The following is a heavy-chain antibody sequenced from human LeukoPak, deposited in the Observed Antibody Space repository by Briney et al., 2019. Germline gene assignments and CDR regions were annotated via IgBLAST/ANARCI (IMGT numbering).Heavy chain of an antibody. J-gene: IGHJ4*02. D-gene: IGHD4-23*01. Sequence: SETLSLTCTVSGGSISSYYSSWFRQPPGKGLEWIGYISYSGSTNYNPSLKSRVTISVDTSKNQFSLKLTSVSAADTAVYYCARGVTTVVSPDYWGQGTLVTVSS. CDR3: ARGVTTVVSPDY. CDR2: ISYSGST. CDR1: GGSISSYY. V-gene: IGHV4-59*01.